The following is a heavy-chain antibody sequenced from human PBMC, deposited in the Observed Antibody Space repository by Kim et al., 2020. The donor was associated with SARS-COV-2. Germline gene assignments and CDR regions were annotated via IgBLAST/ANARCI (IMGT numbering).Heavy chain of an antibody. Sequence: SETLSLTCTVSGGSISSSSYYWGWIRQPPGKGLEWIGSIYYSGSTYYNPSLKSRVTISVDTSKNQFSLKLSSVTAADTAVYYCASLGASGWHLYWYFDLWGRGTLVTVSS. CDR3: ASLGASGWHLYWYFDL. J-gene: IGHJ2*01. V-gene: IGHV4-39*07. D-gene: IGHD6-19*01. CDR2: IYYSGST. CDR1: GGSISSSSYY.